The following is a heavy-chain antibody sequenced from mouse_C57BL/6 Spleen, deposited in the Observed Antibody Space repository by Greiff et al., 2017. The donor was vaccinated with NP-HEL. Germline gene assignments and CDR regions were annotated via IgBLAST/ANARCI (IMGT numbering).Heavy chain of an antibody. V-gene: IGHV7-3*01. CDR3: ARSSYYYGSIYFDY. D-gene: IGHD1-1*01. J-gene: IGHJ2*01. Sequence: EVQLVESGGGLVQPGGSLSLSCAASGFTFTDYYMSWVRQPPGKALEWLGFIRNKANGYTTEYSASVKGRFTISRDNSQSILYLQMNALRAEDSATYYCARSSYYYGSIYFDYWGQGTTLTVSS. CDR1: GFTFTDYY. CDR2: IRNKANGYTT.